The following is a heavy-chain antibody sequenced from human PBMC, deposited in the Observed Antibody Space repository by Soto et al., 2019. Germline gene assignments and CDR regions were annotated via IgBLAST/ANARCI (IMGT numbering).Heavy chain of an antibody. V-gene: IGHV4-59*01. Sequence: SETLSLTCIVSGGSISNYYWSWIRQPPGKGLEWIGYIYYSGSTNYNPSLTSRVTISVDTSKNQFSLKLSSVTAADTAVYYCARDGPDSSSWYSNWFDPWGQGTLVTVSS. CDR3: ARDGPDSSSWYSNWFDP. CDR2: IYYSGST. D-gene: IGHD6-13*01. CDR1: GGSISNYY. J-gene: IGHJ5*02.